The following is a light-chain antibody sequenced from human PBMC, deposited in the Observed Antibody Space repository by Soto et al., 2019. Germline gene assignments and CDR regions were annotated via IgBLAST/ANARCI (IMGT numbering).Light chain of an antibody. CDR1: SGHSSYA. V-gene: IGLV4-69*01. CDR3: QTWGTGIHV. CDR2: LNSDGRH. J-gene: IGLJ1*01. Sequence: QLVLTQSPSASASLGASVRLTCTLTSGHSSYAIAWHQQQPEKGPRFLMKLNSDGRHSKGDGIPDRYSGSSSGAERYLTISSLQYEDEADYCCQTWGTGIHVFGTGTKLTVL.